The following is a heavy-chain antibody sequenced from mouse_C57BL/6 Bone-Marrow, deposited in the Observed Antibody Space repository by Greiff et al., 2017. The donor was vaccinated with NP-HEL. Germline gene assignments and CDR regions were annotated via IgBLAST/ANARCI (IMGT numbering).Heavy chain of an antibody. CDR2: IRLKSDNYAT. D-gene: IGHD1-1*01. CDR1: GFTFSNYW. J-gene: IGHJ4*01. V-gene: IGHV6-3*01. Sequence: DVHLVESGGGLVQPGGSMKLSCVASGFTFSNYWMNWVRQSPEKGLEWVAQIRLKSDNYATHYAESVKGRFTISRDDSKSSVYLQMNNLRAEDTGIYYCTGGTTVVASNAMDYWGQGTSVTVSS. CDR3: TGGTTVVASNAMDY.